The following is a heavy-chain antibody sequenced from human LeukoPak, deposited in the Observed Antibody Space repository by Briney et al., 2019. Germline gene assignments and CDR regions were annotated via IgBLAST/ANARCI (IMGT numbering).Heavy chain of an antibody. CDR2: ISSSSTYI. V-gene: IGHV3-21*01. D-gene: IGHD2-21*02. Sequence: GGSLRLSCAASGFIFSSYSMSWVRQAPGKGLEWVSSISSSSTYIHYADSVKGRFTISRDNAQNSLYLQMNSLRVEDTAVYYCAKASLCGGDCYPYFDYWGQGTLVTVSS. J-gene: IGHJ4*02. CDR3: AKASLCGGDCYPYFDY. CDR1: GFIFSSYS.